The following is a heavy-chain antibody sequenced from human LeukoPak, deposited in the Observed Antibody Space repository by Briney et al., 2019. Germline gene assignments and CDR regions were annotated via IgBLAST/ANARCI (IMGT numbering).Heavy chain of an antibody. CDR1: GFTFSSYG. CDR2: IWYDGSNK. CDR3: ARDPGDYVGNDAFDI. J-gene: IGHJ3*02. Sequence: GGSLRLSCAASGFTFSSYGMHWVRQAPGKGLEWVAVIWYDGSNKYYADSVKGRFTVSRDNSKNTVYLQMNSLRAEDTAVYYCARDPGDYVGNDAFDIWGQGTMVTVPS. V-gene: IGHV3-33*08. D-gene: IGHD4-17*01.